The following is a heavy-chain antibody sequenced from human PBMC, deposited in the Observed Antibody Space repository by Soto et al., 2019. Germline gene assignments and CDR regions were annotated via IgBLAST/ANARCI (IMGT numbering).Heavy chain of an antibody. J-gene: IGHJ6*02. Sequence: QAQLVQSGAEVKKPGASVKVSCKASGYTFTTYAIHWVRQAPGQRLEWMGWINAGNGNTKFSQKFQGRVTITMDTSASTAYMELSSLRSEDTAVYYCAREAPYLGSGIYGDGMDVWGQETTVTVSS. CDR1: GYTFTTYA. CDR3: AREAPYLGSGIYGDGMDV. D-gene: IGHD3-10*01. V-gene: IGHV1-3*01. CDR2: INAGNGNT.